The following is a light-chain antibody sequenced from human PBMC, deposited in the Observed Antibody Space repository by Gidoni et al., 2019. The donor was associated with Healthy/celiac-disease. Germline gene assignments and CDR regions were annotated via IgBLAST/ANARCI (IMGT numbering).Light chain of an antibody. Sequence: DIPMTQSPSSLSASVGDRVTITCRASQSISSYLKWYQPKPGKAAKLLIYAASSVQSGVPSRFSGSGSGTDFTLTISSLQPEDFATYYCQQSYSTPYTFGQGTKLEIK. CDR2: AAS. J-gene: IGKJ2*01. V-gene: IGKV1-39*01. CDR3: QQSYSTPYT. CDR1: QSISSY.